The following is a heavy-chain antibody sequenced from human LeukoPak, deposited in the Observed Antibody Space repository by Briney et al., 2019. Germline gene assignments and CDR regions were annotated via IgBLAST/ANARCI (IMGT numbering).Heavy chain of an antibody. CDR1: GYSFTSYW. D-gene: IGHD4-11*01. V-gene: IGHV5-51*01. Sequence: GGPLKISCKGPGYSFTSYWIGWVRQLPGKGLEWMGIIYPVVSGTKYSPSFPGQATISADKTIRTPYLHWSSLNATATRMYYGARGVYSNYVPYYMDVWGKGTTVTVSS. CDR2: IYPVVSGT. CDR3: ARGVYSNYVPYYMDV. J-gene: IGHJ6*03.